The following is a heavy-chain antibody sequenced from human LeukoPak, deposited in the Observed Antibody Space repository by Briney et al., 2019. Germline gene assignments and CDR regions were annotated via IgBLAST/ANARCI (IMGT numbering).Heavy chain of an antibody. V-gene: IGHV3-21*01. J-gene: IGHJ4*02. Sequence: GGSLRLSCAASGFTFSSYSMNWVRQAPGKGLEWVSSISSRSSYIYYADSVKGRFTISRDNAKNSLYLQMNSLRAEDTAVYYCARDSGYSAFDYSFDYWGQGTLVTVSS. CDR1: GFTFSSYS. D-gene: IGHD1-26*01. CDR3: ARDSGYSAFDYSFDY. CDR2: ISSRSSYI.